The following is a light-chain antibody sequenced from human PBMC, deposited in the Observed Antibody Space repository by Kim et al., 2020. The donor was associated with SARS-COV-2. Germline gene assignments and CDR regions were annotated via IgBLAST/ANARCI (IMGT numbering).Light chain of an antibody. Sequence: ASLGDRVTFTCRASQDIRNDVGWYQQKPGKAPKRLIHAASNLQSGVPSRFSGSGSGTDFTLTISSLQPEDFATYYCLQDYSYPITFGQGTRLEIK. CDR3: LQDYSYPIT. CDR1: QDIRND. J-gene: IGKJ5*01. CDR2: AAS. V-gene: IGKV1-6*01.